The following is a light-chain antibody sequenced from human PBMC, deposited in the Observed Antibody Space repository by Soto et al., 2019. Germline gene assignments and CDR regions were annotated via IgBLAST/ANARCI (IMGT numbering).Light chain of an antibody. Sequence: VFILASRTLSFSPRERATLSCRASQSVSTSVGWYQQKPGQAPRLLIYGASNRATGIPDRFSGSGSGTDFTLTISRLEPEDFAVYYCQQYDRLPRTFGQGTKVDNK. J-gene: IGKJ1*01. V-gene: IGKV3-20*01. CDR3: QQYDRLPRT. CDR1: QSVSTS. CDR2: GAS.